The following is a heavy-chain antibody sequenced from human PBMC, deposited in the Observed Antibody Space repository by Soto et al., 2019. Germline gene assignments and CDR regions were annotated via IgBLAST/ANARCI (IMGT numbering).Heavy chain of an antibody. J-gene: IGHJ4*02. D-gene: IGHD4-17*01. CDR1: GGSISSGGYY. V-gene: IGHV4-31*03. Sequence: SETLSLTCTVSGGSISSGGYYWSWIRQHPGKGLEWIGYIYYSGSTYYNPSLKSRVTISVDTSKNQFSLKLSSVTAADTAVYYCARRIHMGDYKYYFDYWGQGTLV. CDR3: ARRIHMGDYKYYFDY. CDR2: IYYSGST.